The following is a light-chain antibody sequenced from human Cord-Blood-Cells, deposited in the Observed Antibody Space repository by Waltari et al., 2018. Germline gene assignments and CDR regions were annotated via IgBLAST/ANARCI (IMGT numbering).Light chain of an antibody. Sequence: QSALTQPRSVSGSPGQSFTMSCSGTSMYVGGYNYVSWYQQHPGKAPKLMIYDVSKRPSGVPDRFCGSKSGNTASLTISGLQAEDEADYYCCSYAGSYGYVFGTGTKLTVL. CDR3: CSYAGSYGYV. V-gene: IGLV2-11*01. CDR1: SMYVGGYNY. J-gene: IGLJ1*01. CDR2: DVS.